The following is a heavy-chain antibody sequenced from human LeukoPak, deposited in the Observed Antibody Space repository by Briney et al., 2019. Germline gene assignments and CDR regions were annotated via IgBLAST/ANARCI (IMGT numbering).Heavy chain of an antibody. CDR1: GNSFTTYS. CDR3: ARCGVGAFFLDN. J-gene: IGHJ4*02. CDR2: IYPGDSDT. D-gene: IGHD1-26*01. Sequence: GESLKISCRGSGNSFTTYSIGWVRQMPGKGLEWMGIIYPGDSDTRYSPSFQGQVTISADKSISTAYLQWSSLKASDTAIYYCARCGVGAFFLDNWGQGTLATVSS. V-gene: IGHV5-51*01.